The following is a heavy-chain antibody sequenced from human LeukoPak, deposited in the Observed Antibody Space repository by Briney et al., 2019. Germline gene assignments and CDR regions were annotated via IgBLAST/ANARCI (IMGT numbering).Heavy chain of an antibody. V-gene: IGHV3-7*01. CDR1: GFTFSSYW. J-gene: IGHJ4*02. CDR3: AKGGGGSGSYFDY. Sequence: GGSLRLSCAASGFTFSSYWMNWVHQAPGKGLEWVANIKQDGSEKFYVDSVKGRFTISRDNAENSLYLQMNSLRADDTAVYYCAKGGGGSGSYFDYWGQGTLVTVSS. D-gene: IGHD1-26*01. CDR2: IKQDGSEK.